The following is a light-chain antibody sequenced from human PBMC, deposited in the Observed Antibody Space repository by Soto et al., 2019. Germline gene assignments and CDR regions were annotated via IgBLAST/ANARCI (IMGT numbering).Light chain of an antibody. V-gene: IGKV3-20*01. CDR3: QQYGSSPPP. Sequence: EIVLTQSPGTLSLSPGERATLSCRASQSVSSSYLAWYQQKPGQAPRLLIYGASSRATGIPDRFSGSGSGTDFTLTISRLEPEDFPVYYCQQYGSSPPPFGQGTRLEIK. J-gene: IGKJ5*01. CDR1: QSVSSSY. CDR2: GAS.